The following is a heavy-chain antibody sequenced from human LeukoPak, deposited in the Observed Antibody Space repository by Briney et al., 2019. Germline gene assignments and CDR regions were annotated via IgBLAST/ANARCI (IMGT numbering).Heavy chain of an antibody. CDR2: ISYSGTT. CDR3: ARHDYYGSLNWFDP. V-gene: IGHV4-39*01. J-gene: IGHJ5*02. Sequence: PSETLSLTCIVSGGSLNSTNYYWGCIRQPPGKGLEWIGTISYSGTTYYNPSLKKRLTISVNTSKNQFSLKLTSVTGADTSVYYCARHDYYGSLNWFDPWGQGTLITVSS. D-gene: IGHD3-10*01. CDR1: GGSLNSTNYY.